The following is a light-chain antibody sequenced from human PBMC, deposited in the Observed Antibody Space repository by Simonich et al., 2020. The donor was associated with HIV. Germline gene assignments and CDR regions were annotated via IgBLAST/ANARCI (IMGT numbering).Light chain of an antibody. CDR2: DIS. CDR1: SSDVCGYNY. Sequence: QSALTQPRSVSGSPGQSVTISCTGTSSDVCGYNYVSWYQEHPGKAPKLMIYDISRRPSGGPNRFSGFKSGNTASLTISWLQAEDEADYYCCSYAGSYTLVFGGGTKLTVL. J-gene: IGLJ3*02. CDR3: CSYAGSYTLV. V-gene: IGLV2-11*01.